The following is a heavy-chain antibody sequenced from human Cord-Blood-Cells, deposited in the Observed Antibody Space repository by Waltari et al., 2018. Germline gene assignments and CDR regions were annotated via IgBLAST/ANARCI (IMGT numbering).Heavy chain of an antibody. CDR1: GFTVSRNY. CDR2: IYSGGST. Sequence: EVQLVESGGGLIQPGGSLRLACAASGFTVSRNYMSGVRQAPGKGLEWVSVIYSGGSTYYADSVKGRFTISRDNSKNTLYLQMNSLRAEDTAVYYCARAALIAAALDYWGQGTLVTVSS. D-gene: IGHD6-13*01. CDR3: ARAALIAAALDY. V-gene: IGHV3-53*01. J-gene: IGHJ4*02.